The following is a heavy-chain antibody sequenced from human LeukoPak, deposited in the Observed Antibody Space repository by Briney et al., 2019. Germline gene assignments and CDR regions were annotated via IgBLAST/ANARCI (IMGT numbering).Heavy chain of an antibody. CDR2: ISSSGSI. V-gene: IGHV3-11*04. J-gene: IGHJ3*02. CDR1: GFTFSDNY. Sequence: GGSLRLSCAASGFTFSDNYVSWIRQAPGKGLEGVSYISSSGSIYYADSVKGRFTNSRDNAKKSLYLQMNSLRAEDTAVYYCARDWRDSSGKFPNDALDIWGQGTMVTVSS. CDR3: ARDWRDSSGKFPNDALDI. D-gene: IGHD3-22*01.